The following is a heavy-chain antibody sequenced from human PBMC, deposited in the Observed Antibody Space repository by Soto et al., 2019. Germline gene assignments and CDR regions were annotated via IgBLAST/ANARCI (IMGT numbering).Heavy chain of an antibody. CDR1: GFTFSSYS. V-gene: IGHV3-21*01. CDR3: ARDRDSSGWYHYFYY. J-gene: IGHJ4*02. CDR2: ISSSSSYI. Sequence: PGGSLRLSCAASGFTFSSYSMNWVRQAPGKGLEWVSSISSSSSYIYYADSVKGRFTISRDNAKNSLYLQMNSLRAEDTAVYYCARDRDSSGWYHYFYYWGQGTLVTVSS. D-gene: IGHD6-19*01.